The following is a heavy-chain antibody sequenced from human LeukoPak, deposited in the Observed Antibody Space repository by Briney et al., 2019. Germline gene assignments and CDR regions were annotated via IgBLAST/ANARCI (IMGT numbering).Heavy chain of an antibody. CDR2: INPNTGGT. CDR3: ARRYDFWSGYPTAFDY. V-gene: IGHV1-2*02. D-gene: IGHD3-3*01. CDR1: GYTFTGYY. Sequence: SVYLCFKASGYTFTGYYICWVRRAPGQGLEWMGFINPNTGGTIYAKMFQARAKMTSYTSISTAYMELRGQISNDTAVYYGARRYDFWSGYPTAFDYWGQGTLVTVSS. J-gene: IGHJ4*02.